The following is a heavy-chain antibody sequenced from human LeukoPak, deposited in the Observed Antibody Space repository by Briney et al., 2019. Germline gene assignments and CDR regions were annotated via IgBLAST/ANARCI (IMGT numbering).Heavy chain of an antibody. D-gene: IGHD3-22*01. CDR1: GFTFSDYY. CDR2: ISSSGSTI. CDR3: ARDYRYYDSSGYVY. J-gene: IGHJ4*02. V-gene: IGHV3-11*01. Sequence: GGSLRLSCAASGFTFSDYYMSWIRQAPGKGLEWVSYISSSGSTIYYADSVKGRFSISRDNAKNSLYLQMNSLRAEDTAVYYCARDYRYYDSSGYVYWGQGTLVTVSS.